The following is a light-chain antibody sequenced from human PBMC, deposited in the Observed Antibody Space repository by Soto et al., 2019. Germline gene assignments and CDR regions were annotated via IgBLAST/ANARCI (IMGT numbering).Light chain of an antibody. Sequence: EIVLTQSPGTLSLSPGERATLSCRASQSVSNNYLAWYQQKPGQAPRLLIYGASNRATGIPDRFSGSGSGPSFTLTISRMEPDDFAVYYCQQYGSSGTFGQGTKVEIK. CDR3: QQYGSSGT. J-gene: IGKJ1*01. CDR1: QSVSNNY. V-gene: IGKV3-20*01. CDR2: GAS.